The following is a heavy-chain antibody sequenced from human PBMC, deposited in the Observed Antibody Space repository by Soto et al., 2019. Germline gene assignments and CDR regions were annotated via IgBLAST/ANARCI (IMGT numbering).Heavy chain of an antibody. CDR2: IIPIFGTA. J-gene: IGHJ4*02. CDR1: GGTFSRYA. D-gene: IGHD6-25*01. CDR3: ARGLWQGLRSFDY. V-gene: IGHV1-69*01. Sequence: QVQLVQSGAEVKKPGSSVKVSCKASGGTFSRYAISWVRQAPGQGLEWMGGIIPIFGTATYSQKCKGRVTIPADESTSTAYRELSSLRSEDTAVYYCARGLWQGLRSFDYCRKGTLVTVSS.